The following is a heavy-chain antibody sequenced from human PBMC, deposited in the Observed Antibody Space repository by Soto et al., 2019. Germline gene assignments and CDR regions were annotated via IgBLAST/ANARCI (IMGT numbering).Heavy chain of an antibody. J-gene: IGHJ4*02. Sequence: EVQLVESGGGLVQSGGSLRLSCAASGFTFSSYWMSWVRQGPGKGPEWVANIKQDGSEIYYVDSVKGRFTISRDNAKSSLYLQMTSLRAGDTAVYHCAKSLSAIPGDSWGQGTLVTVSS. V-gene: IGHV3-7*05. D-gene: IGHD2-2*01. CDR2: IKQDGSEI. CDR1: GFTFSSYW. CDR3: AKSLSAIPGDS.